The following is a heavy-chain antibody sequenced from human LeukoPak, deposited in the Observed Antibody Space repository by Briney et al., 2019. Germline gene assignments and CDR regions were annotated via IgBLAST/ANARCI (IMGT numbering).Heavy chain of an antibody. V-gene: IGHV3-23*01. Sequence: PGGSLRLSCAASGFTFSSYAMSWVRQAPGKGLEWVSAISGSGGSTYYADSVKGRFTISRDNSKNTLYLQMNSLRAEDTAVYYCAKGGPYCSGGSCYYDYWGQGTLVLVSS. CDR2: ISGSGGST. CDR1: GFTFSSYA. CDR3: AKGGPYCSGGSCYYDY. J-gene: IGHJ4*02. D-gene: IGHD2-15*01.